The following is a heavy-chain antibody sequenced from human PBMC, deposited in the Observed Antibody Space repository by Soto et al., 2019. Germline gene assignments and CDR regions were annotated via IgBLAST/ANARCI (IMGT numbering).Heavy chain of an antibody. CDR1: GFTFGSYG. CDR2: IWYDGSNK. CDR3: ARQHRALSYFGMDV. Sequence: QLVESGGGVVQPGRSLRLSCGASGFTFGSYGMHWVRQAPGKGLEWVAVIWYDGSNKDYADSVKGRFTVSRDNSKNTLDLQMNSLGVEDTAVYYCARQHRALSYFGMDVCGLGTTVTVSS. V-gene: IGHV3-33*01. J-gene: IGHJ6*02.